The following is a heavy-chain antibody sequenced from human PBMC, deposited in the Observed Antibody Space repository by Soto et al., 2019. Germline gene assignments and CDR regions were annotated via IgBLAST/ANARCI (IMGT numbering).Heavy chain of an antibody. Sequence: ASVKVSCKASGYTFTSYGIHWVRQAPGQGLEWMGWISANNGDTNYAQKLQGRVTMTRDTSTSTAYMELRSLRSADTAVYYFARWSTIFGVVTPGRYFDYSGQGTLVTVSS. J-gene: IGHJ4*02. CDR1: GYTFTSYG. D-gene: IGHD3-3*01. CDR3: ARWSTIFGVVTPGRYFDY. V-gene: IGHV1-18*04. CDR2: ISANNGDT.